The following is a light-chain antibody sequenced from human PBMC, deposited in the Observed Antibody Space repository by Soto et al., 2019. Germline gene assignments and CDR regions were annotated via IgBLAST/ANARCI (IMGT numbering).Light chain of an antibody. Sequence: DIQMTQSPSSLSASVGDRVTITCRASQSITSYLNCYQQKPGKAPKLLIYAADILQSGVPSRFSGSGSGTDFSLTISSLQPEDFATYYCQQSYSTPKTFGQGTKVDI. CDR2: AAD. J-gene: IGKJ1*01. CDR3: QQSYSTPKT. V-gene: IGKV1-39*01. CDR1: QSITSY.